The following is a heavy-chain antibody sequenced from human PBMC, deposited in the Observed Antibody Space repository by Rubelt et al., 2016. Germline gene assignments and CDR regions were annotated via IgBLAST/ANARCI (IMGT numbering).Heavy chain of an antibody. D-gene: IGHD6-13*01. J-gene: IGHJ5*02. CDR2: IYSGGT. V-gene: IGHV4-39*07. CDR1: GGSISSSTDY. CDR3: ARERGSSSWYVGWFDP. Sequence: QLQLQESGPGLVKPSETLSLTCTVSGGSISSSTDYWGWIRQSPGKGLEWIGSIYSGGTFYNPPLNIRVTISLDASKNQFSLKLSSWTAADTAVYYCARERGSSSWYVGWFDPWGQGTLVTVSS.